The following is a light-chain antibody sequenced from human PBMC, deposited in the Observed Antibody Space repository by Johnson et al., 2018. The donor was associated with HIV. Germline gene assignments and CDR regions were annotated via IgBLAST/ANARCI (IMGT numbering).Light chain of an antibody. J-gene: IGLJ1*01. CDR3: GTWDSRLSSWV. CDR2: DNT. Sequence: QSVLTQPPSVSAAPGQKVTISCSGSSSNIGNNYVSWYQLHPGTATKHLFYDNTKRPSGLPDRLSRSKSGTSATLGITGLQTGDEADYDCGTWDSRLSSWVFGTGTKVTVL. V-gene: IGLV1-51*01. CDR1: SSNIGNNY.